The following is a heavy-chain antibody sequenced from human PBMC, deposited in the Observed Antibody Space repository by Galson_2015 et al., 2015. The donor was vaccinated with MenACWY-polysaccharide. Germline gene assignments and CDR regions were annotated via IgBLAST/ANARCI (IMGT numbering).Heavy chain of an antibody. J-gene: IGHJ4*02. Sequence: PALVKPTQTLTLTCTFSGFSLSTSGVGVGWIRQPPGKALEWLELNYWADDKRYSPSLKSRVTITKDTSENQVVLTMTNMEPVDTATYYCAHVGGDTAMAHPDYWGQGTLVTVSS. CDR2: NYWADDK. V-gene: IGHV2-5*02. CDR1: GFSLSTSGVG. D-gene: IGHD5-18*01. CDR3: AHVGGDTAMAHPDY.